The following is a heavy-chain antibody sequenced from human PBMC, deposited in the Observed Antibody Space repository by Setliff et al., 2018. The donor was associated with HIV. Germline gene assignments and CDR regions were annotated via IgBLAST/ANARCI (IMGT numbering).Heavy chain of an antibody. J-gene: IGHJ6*03. V-gene: IGHV4-59*01. CDR2: VHYSGNT. CDR1: GVSMTNNY. D-gene: IGHD6-13*01. Sequence: SETLSLTCSVSGVSMTNNYWTWIRQSPGKGLEWIGYVHYSGNTRYNPSLKSRVTISVDTSKNKFSLKLSSVTAADTALYYCARCPSNHMTQAGKKTFYYHYMDVWGKGTTVTVSS. CDR3: ARCPSNHMTQAGKKTFYYHYMDV.